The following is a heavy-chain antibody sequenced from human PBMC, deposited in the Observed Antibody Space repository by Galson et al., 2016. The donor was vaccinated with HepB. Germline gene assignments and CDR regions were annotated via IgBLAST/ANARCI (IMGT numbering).Heavy chain of an antibody. CDR1: GGPVRRGGLY. CDR2: IGYSGYR. Sequence: TLSLTCAVSGGPVRRGGLYWNWVRPHPGKGLEWFGYIGYSGYRLYNPSLKGRVVISLEASTNRFYLNLTSVTVADTAVYFCARASHYNIFTGLDTWGQGTLLSVSS. J-gene: IGHJ5*02. CDR3: ARASHYNIFTGLDT. V-gene: IGHV4-31*11. D-gene: IGHD3-9*01.